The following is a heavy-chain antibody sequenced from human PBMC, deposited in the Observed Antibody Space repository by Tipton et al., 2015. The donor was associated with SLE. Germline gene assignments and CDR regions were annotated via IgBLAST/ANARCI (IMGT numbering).Heavy chain of an antibody. CDR3: ARETAIFGALVYFDL. J-gene: IGHJ2*01. V-gene: IGHV4-59*11. CDR1: GGSISSHY. CDR2: IYYSGST. D-gene: IGHD3-3*01. Sequence: TLSLTCTVSGGSISSHYWSWIRQPPGKGLEWIGYIYYSGSTNYNPSLKSRVTISVDTSKDQFSLKLSSVTAADTAVYYCARETAIFGALVYFDLWGRGTLVTVSS.